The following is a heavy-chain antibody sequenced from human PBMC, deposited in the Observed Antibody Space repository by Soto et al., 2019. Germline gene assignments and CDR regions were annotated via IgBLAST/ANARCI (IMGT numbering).Heavy chain of an antibody. V-gene: IGHV1-18*01. J-gene: IGHJ4*02. CDR1: GYTFTSYG. CDR2: ISAYNGNT. CDR3: ARTTTVVPHFDY. Sequence: ASVKVSCKASGYTFTSYGISWVRQAPGQGLEWMGWISAYNGNTNYAQKLQGRVTMTRNTSISTAYMELSSLRSEDTAVYYCARTTTVVPHFDYWGQGTLVTVSS. D-gene: IGHD4-17*01.